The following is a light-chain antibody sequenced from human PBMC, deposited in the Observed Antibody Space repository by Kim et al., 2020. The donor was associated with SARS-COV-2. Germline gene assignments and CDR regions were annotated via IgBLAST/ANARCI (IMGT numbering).Light chain of an antibody. CDR3: SSYTSSSWV. V-gene: IGLV2-14*03. CDR1: SSDVGGYNY. J-gene: IGLJ3*02. Sequence: PGQSITLSCTGTSSDVGGYNYVSWYQQHPGKAPKLMIYDVSNRPSGVSNRFSGSKSGNTASLTISGLQAEDEADYYCSSYTSSSWVFGGGTQLTVL. CDR2: DVS.